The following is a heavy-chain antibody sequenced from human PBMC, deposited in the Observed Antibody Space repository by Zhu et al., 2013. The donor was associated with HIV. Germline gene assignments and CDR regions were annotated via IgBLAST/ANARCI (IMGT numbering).Heavy chain of an antibody. J-gene: IGHJ6*02. CDR3: ARHSQQVLSGYYNRPPLYYYGMDV. CDR1: GGTFSSYA. V-gene: IGHV1-69*01. D-gene: IGHD3-3*01. CDR2: IIPIFGTA. Sequence: QVQLVQSGAEVKKPGSSVKVSCKASGGTFSSYAISWVRQAPGQGLEWMGGIIPIFGTANYAQKFQGRVTITADESTSTAYMELSSLRSEDTAVYYCARHSQQVLSGYYNRPPLYYYGMDVWGQGTTVTVSS.